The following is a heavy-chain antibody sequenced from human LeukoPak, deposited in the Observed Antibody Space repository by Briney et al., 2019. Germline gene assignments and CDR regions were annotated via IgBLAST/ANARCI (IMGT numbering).Heavy chain of an antibody. Sequence: GASVKVSCKVSGYTLTELSMHWVRQAPGKGLEWMGGFDPEDGETIYAQKFQGRVTMTEDTSTDTAYMELSSLRSEDTAVYYCATHSRGVIVPQFDYWGQGTLVTVSS. J-gene: IGHJ4*02. CDR2: FDPEDGET. V-gene: IGHV1-24*01. CDR1: GYTLTELS. CDR3: ATHSRGVIVPQFDY. D-gene: IGHD3-16*02.